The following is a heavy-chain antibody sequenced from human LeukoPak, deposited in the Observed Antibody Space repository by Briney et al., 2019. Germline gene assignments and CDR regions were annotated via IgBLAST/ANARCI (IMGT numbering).Heavy chain of an antibody. J-gene: IGHJ4*02. CDR1: GYTFTSYG. D-gene: IGHD1-20*01. Sequence: ASVKVSCKASGYTFTSYGISWARQAPGQGLEWMGWISAYNGNTNYAQKLQGRVTMTTDTSTSTAYMELSSLRSEDTAVYYCGRDKLDNWNDQDGDYWGQGTLVTVSS. V-gene: IGHV1-18*01. CDR3: GRDKLDNWNDQDGDY. CDR2: ISAYNGNT.